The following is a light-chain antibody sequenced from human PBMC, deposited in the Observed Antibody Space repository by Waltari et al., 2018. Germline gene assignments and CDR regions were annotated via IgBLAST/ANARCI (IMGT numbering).Light chain of an antibody. V-gene: IGLV1-47*01. J-gene: IGLJ2*01. Sequence: QSVLTQPPSASGTPGQRVIISCSGSSSNIGSNYVYWYQPVPGTAPKLLIYKNNQRPSGVPDRFSGSKSGTSASLAISGLRSEDEADYYCAAWDDSLSGHVVFGGGTKLTAL. CDR3: AAWDDSLSGHVV. CDR1: SSNIGSNY. CDR2: KNN.